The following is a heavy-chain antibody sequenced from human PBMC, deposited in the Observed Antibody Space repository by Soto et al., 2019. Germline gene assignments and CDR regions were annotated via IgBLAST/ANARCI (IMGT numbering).Heavy chain of an antibody. D-gene: IGHD1-7*01. V-gene: IGHV1-69*01. CDR1: GGTFSSYA. J-gene: IGHJ6*02. CDR3: ARECELELRDYYGMDV. CDR2: LIPIFGTA. Sequence: QVQLVQSGAEVKKPGSSVKVSCKASGGTFSSYAISWVRQAPGQGLEWMGGLIPIFGTANYAQKFQGRVTITADESTSTAYMELSSLRSEDTAVYYCARECELELRDYYGMDVWGQGTTVTVSS.